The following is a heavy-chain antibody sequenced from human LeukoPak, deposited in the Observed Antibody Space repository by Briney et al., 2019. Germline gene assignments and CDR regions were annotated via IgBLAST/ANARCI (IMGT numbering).Heavy chain of an antibody. CDR1: GGSISSYY. J-gene: IGHJ4*02. CDR2: IYYSGST. V-gene: IGHV4-59*01. D-gene: IGHD3-3*01. Sequence: ASETLSLTCTVSGGSISSYYWSWIRQPPGKGLEWIGYIYYSGSTDYNPSLKSRVTISVDTSKNQFSLKLSSVTAADTAVYYCARAGSMFGVVVFDYWGQGTLVTVSS. CDR3: ARAGSMFGVVVFDY.